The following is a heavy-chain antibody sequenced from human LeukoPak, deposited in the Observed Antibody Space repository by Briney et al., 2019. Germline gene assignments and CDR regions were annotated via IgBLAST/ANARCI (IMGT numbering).Heavy chain of an antibody. V-gene: IGHV3-74*01. D-gene: IGHD6-19*01. CDR3: TRDPSIAVADHYFDY. CDR1: GFTFSSYW. CDR2: ISSDGSST. Sequence: GGSLRLSCAASGFTFSSYWMHWVRQAPGKGLVWVPRISSDGSSTGYADSVKGRFTISRDNAKNTLFLQMNSLRADDTAVYYCTRDPSIAVADHYFDYWGQGSLVTVSS. J-gene: IGHJ4*02.